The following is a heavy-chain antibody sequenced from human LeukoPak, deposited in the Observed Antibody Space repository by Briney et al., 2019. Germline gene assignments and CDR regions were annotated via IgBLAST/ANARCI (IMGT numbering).Heavy chain of an antibody. CDR1: GGSISSGDYY. Sequence: SETLSLTCTVSGGSISSGDYYWSWIRQPPGKGLECIGYIYYSGSTYYNPSLKSRVTISVDTSKNQFSLKLSSVTAADTAVYYCARGVGVPAAISFDYWGQGTLVTVSS. CDR2: IYYSGST. CDR3: ARGVGVPAAISFDY. D-gene: IGHD2-2*02. V-gene: IGHV4-30-4*01. J-gene: IGHJ4*02.